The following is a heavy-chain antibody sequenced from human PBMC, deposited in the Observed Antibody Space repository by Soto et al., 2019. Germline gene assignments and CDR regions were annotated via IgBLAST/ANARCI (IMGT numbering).Heavy chain of an antibody. V-gene: IGHV1-2*04. Sequence: GASLKVSCKASGYTFTGYYMHWVRQAPGQGLEWMGWINPNSGGTNYAQKFQGWVTMTRDTSISTAYMELSRLRSDDTAVYYCARGEYYGGNSDWFDPWGQGTLVTVSS. J-gene: IGHJ5*02. CDR2: INPNSGGT. CDR1: GYTFTGYY. CDR3: ARGEYYGGNSDWFDP. D-gene: IGHD4-17*01.